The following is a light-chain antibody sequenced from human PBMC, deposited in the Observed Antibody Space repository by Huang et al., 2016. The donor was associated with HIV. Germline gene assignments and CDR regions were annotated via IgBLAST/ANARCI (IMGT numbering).Light chain of an antibody. V-gene: IGKV3D-15*01. CDR3: QQYNNWHLS. CDR2: GSS. Sequence: EIVMTQSPPTLSVSPGQRATLSCRNNTSVNSNVAWYQQSPGQAPRLLIYGSSTRDPGIPARFSGSASGTYFILTINSLQSEDFALYFCQQYNNWHLSFGVGTRVDI. CDR1: TSVNSN. J-gene: IGKJ4*01.